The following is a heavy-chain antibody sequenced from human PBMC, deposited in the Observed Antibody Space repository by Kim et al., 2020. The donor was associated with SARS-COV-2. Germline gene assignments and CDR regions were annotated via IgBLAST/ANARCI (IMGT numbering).Heavy chain of an antibody. J-gene: IGHJ3*02. CDR2: INHSGST. D-gene: IGHD2-15*01. CDR1: GGSFSGYY. CDR3: AKGGLAPVVVVAAILRNAFDI. Sequence: SETLSLTCAVYGGSFSGYYWSWIRQPPGKGLEWIGEINHSGSTNYNPSLKSRVTISVDTSKNQFSLKLSSVTAADTAVYYCAKGGLAPVVVVAAILRNAFDIWGQGTMVTVSS. V-gene: IGHV4-34*01.